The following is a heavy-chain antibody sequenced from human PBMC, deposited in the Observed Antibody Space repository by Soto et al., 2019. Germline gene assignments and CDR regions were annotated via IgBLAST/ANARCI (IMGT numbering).Heavy chain of an antibody. CDR3: ARDKAVAGTHFDN. CDR1: GFTFSSYG. CDR2: IWYDGSNK. D-gene: IGHD6-19*01. Sequence: QVQLVESGGGVVQPGRSLRLSCAASGFTFSSYGMHWVRQAPGKGLEWVAVIWYDGSNKYYADSVKGRFTISRDNSKNTLYLQMNSLRAEDTAVYYCARDKAVAGTHFDNWGQGTLVTVSS. J-gene: IGHJ4*02. V-gene: IGHV3-33*01.